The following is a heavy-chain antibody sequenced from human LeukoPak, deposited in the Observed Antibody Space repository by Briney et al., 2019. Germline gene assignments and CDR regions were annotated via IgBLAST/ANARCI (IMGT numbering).Heavy chain of an antibody. V-gene: IGHV4-59*01. Sequence: SETLSLTCTVSGGSISSYYWSRIRQPPGKGLDWIGYIYYSGSTNYNPSLKSRVTISVDTSKNQFSLKLSSVTAADTAVYYCARTEGYSSGWYLIDWGQGTLVTVSS. J-gene: IGHJ4*02. CDR3: ARTEGYSSGWYLID. CDR2: IYYSGST. CDR1: GGSISSYY. D-gene: IGHD6-19*01.